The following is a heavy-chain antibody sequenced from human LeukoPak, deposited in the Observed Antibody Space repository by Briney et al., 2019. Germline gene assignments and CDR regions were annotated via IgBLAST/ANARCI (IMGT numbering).Heavy chain of an antibody. J-gene: IGHJ4*02. D-gene: IGHD5-24*01. CDR3: ARHPRDGYNHLDY. CDR1: GFIFSSYW. CDR2: ISYDGSNK. Sequence: GGSLRLSCAASGFIFSSYWMHWVRHAPGKGLEWVAVISYDGSNKYYADSVKGRFTISRDNSKNTLYLQMNSLRAEDTAVYYCARHPRDGYNHLDYWGQGTLVTVSS. V-gene: IGHV3-30*03.